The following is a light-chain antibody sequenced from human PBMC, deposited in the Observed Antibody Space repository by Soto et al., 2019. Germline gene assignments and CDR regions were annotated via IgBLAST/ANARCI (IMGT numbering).Light chain of an antibody. CDR3: QQYNDWPPLT. V-gene: IGKV3-15*01. CDR2: GAS. J-gene: IGKJ3*01. Sequence: EIVVTQSPATLSVSPGERAILSCRTSQSVSTNLAWYQQKPGQAPRLLIYGASTRATGIAARFSGSGSGTEFTLPISSLQAEDFAVYYCQQYNDWPPLTFGPGTKVNIK. CDR1: QSVSTN.